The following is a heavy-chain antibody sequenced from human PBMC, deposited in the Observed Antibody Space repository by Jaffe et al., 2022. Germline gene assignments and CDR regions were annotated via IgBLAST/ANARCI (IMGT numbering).Heavy chain of an antibody. J-gene: IGHJ4*02. Sequence: QVQLVQSGAEVKKPGASVKVSCKASGYTFTGYYMHWVRQAPGQGLEWMGWINPNSGGTNYAQKFQGRVTMTRDTSISTAYMELSRLRSDDTAVYYCARTTGSSWRTYYFDYWGQGTLVTVSS. CDR1: GYTFTGYY. D-gene: IGHD6-13*01. V-gene: IGHV1-2*02. CDR2: INPNSGGT. CDR3: ARTTGSSWRTYYFDY.